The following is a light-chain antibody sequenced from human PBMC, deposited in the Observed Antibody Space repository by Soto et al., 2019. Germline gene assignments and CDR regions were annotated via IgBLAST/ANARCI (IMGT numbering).Light chain of an antibody. CDR2: AAS. Sequence: DIQLTQSPSFLSASVGDRVTITCRASQDISNYLVWYQQKPGKAPKPLIYAASTLQSGVPSRFSGSGSGTEFTLTISSPQPEDFATYYCQQLNSYPLTFGPGTNVDIK. V-gene: IGKV1-9*01. J-gene: IGKJ3*01. CDR3: QQLNSYPLT. CDR1: QDISNY.